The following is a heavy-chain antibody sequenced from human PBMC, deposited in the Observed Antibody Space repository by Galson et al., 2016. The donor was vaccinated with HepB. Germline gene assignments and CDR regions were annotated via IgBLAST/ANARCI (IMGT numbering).Heavy chain of an antibody. D-gene: IGHD1-26*01. V-gene: IGHV3-48*01. CDR1: GFTFSSAN. CDR2: ISYDNKAI. CDR3: AKGRATRGGIDY. Sequence: SLRLSCAASGFTFSSANMDWVRQAPGKGLEWVAYISYDNKAIYYADSVKGRFTISRDSSKNTLYLQMNSLRAEDTALFYCAKGRATRGGIDYWGQGVLVTVSS. J-gene: IGHJ4*02.